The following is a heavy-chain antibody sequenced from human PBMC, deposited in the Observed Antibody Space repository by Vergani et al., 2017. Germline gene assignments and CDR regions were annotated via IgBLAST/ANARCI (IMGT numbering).Heavy chain of an antibody. CDR3: ASGDSSGYPLDY. Sequence: QLQLQESGPGLVKPSETLSLTCTVSGGSISSSSYYWSWIRQPAGKGLEWIGRIYTSGSTNYNPSLKSRVTISVDTSKNQFSLKLSSVTAADTAVYYCASGDSSGYPLDYWGQGTLVTVSS. J-gene: IGHJ4*02. CDR1: GGSISSSSYY. CDR2: IYTSGST. V-gene: IGHV4-61*02. D-gene: IGHD3-22*01.